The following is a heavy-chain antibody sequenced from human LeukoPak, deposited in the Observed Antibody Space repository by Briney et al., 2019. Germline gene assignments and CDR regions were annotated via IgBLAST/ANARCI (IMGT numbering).Heavy chain of an antibody. D-gene: IGHD3-9*01. CDR2: IYHSGST. CDR1: GGSISSSNW. V-gene: IGHV4-4*02. CDR3: ARRPQVFYDILTGNFDY. J-gene: IGHJ4*02. Sequence: SETLSLTCAVSGGSISSSNWWSWVRQPPGQGLEWIGEIYHSGSTHYNPSLKSRVTISVDKSKDQFSLKLSSVTAADTAVYYCARRPQVFYDILTGNFDYWGQGTLVTVSS.